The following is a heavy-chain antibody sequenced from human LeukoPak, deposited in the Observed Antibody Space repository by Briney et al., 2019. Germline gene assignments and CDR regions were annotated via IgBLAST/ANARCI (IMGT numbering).Heavy chain of an antibody. V-gene: IGHV3-48*04. D-gene: IGHD4-17*01. CDR3: ARGGGPTVTTQSSIDY. J-gene: IGHJ4*02. CDR2: ISSSSSTI. CDR1: GFTFSSYS. Sequence: GGSLRLSCAASGFTFSSYSMNWVRQAPGKGLEWVSYISSSSSTIYYADSVKGRFTISRDNAKNSLYLQMNSLRAEDTAVYYCARGGGPTVTTQSSIDYWGQGTLVTVSS.